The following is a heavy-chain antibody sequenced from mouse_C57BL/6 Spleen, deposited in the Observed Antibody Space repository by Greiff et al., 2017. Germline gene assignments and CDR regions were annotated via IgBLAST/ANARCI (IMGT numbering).Heavy chain of an antibody. CDR2: ISYSGST. CDR3: ARALYGNPYWYFDV. J-gene: IGHJ1*01. V-gene: IGHV3-8*01. D-gene: IGHD2-1*01. CDR1: GYSITSDY. Sequence: EVQVVESGPGLAKPSQTLSLTCSVTGYSITSDYWNWIRKFPGNKLEYMGYISYSGSTYYNPSHNSRISITRDTSKTQYYLQLNSVTTEDTATYYCARALYGNPYWYFDVWGPGTTVTVSS.